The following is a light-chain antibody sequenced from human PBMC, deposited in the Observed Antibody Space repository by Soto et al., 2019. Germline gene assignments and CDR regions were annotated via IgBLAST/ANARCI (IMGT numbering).Light chain of an antibody. CDR3: SSYTSSSTPPYV. CDR1: SSDVGGYNY. Sequence: QSALTQPASESGSPGQSITIYCTGTSSDVGGYNYVSWYQQHPGKAPKLMIYDVSNRPSGVSNRFSGSKSGNTASLTISGLQAEDEADYYCSSYTSSSTPPYVFGTGTKLTVL. J-gene: IGLJ1*01. CDR2: DVS. V-gene: IGLV2-14*01.